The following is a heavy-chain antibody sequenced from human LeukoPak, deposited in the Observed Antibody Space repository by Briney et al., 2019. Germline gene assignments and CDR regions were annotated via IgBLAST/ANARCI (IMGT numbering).Heavy chain of an antibody. D-gene: IGHD1-26*01. Sequence: PSETLSLTCTVSGGSISSSSYYWGWIRQPPGKGLEWIGSIYYSGSTYYNPSLKSRVTISVDTSNNQFTLKLSAVTAAATAVYYCARERRLMYSGSYNWFDPWGQGTLVTVSS. CDR3: ARERRLMYSGSYNWFDP. J-gene: IGHJ5*02. CDR2: IYYSGST. CDR1: GGSISSSSYY. V-gene: IGHV4-39*06.